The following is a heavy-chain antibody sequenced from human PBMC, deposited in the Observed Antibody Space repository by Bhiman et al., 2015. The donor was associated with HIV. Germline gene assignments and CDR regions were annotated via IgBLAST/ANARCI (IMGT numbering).Heavy chain of an antibody. V-gene: IGHV3-73*01. CDR1: GFTFSGSA. J-gene: IGHJ3*02. CDR2: IRSKANSYAT. Sequence: EVQLVESGGGLVKPGGSLKLSCAASGFTFSGSAMHWVRQASGKGLEWVGRIRSKANSYATAYAASVKGRFTISRDDSKNTAYLQMNSLKTEDTAVYYCTRHSTYYYDSSGSPDAFDIWGQGTMVTVSS. D-gene: IGHD3-22*01. CDR3: TRHSTYYYDSSGSPDAFDI.